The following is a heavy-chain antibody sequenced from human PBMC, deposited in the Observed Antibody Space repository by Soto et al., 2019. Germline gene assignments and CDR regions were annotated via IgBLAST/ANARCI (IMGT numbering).Heavy chain of an antibody. J-gene: IGHJ4*02. D-gene: IGHD6-19*01. CDR2: IYYSGST. CDR1: GDSVSSGSYY. Sequence: QVQLQESGPGLVKPSETVSLTCTVYGDSVSSGSYYWSWIRQPPVKGLEWIGYIYYSGSTNYNPSLKSRVTISVDTSKNQFSLKLSSVTAADTAVYYCARGEWLVRGADSWGQGTLVTVSS. V-gene: IGHV4-61*01. CDR3: ARGEWLVRGADS.